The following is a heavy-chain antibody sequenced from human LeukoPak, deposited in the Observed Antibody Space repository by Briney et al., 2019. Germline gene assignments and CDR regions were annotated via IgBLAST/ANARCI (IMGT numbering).Heavy chain of an antibody. J-gene: IGHJ4*02. D-gene: IGHD6-13*01. CDR1: GFTFSSYA. V-gene: IGHV3-23*01. CDR3: AKAHSSSWYTSCDY. CDR2: ISGSGGST. Sequence: GGSLRLSCAASGFTFSSYAMSWVRQAPGKGLEWVSAISGSGGSTYYADSVKGRFTISRDNSKNTLYLQMNSLRAEDTAVYYCAKAHSSSWYTSCDYWGQRTLVTVSS.